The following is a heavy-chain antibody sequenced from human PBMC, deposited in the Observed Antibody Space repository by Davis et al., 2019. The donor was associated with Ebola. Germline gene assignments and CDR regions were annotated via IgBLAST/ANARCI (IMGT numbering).Heavy chain of an antibody. CDR2: IYYSGST. CDR1: GGSFSGYY. J-gene: IGHJ4*02. V-gene: IGHV4-59*01. CDR3: AATIVGVDY. D-gene: IGHD1-26*01. Sequence: MPSETLSLTCAVYGGSFSGYYWSWIRQPPGKGLEWIGYIYYSGSTNHNPSLKSRVTISVDTSKNQFSLKVSSVTAADTAVYYCAATIVGVDYWGQGTLVTVSS.